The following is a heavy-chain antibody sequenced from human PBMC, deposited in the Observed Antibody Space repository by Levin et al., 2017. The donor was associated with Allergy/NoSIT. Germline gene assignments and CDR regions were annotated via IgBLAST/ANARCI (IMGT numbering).Heavy chain of an antibody. CDR2: IDSDGSGT. J-gene: IGHJ1*01. CDR1: GFTFSSYW. V-gene: IGHV3-74*01. Sequence: ASVKVSCAASGFTFSSYWMHWVRQVPGKGLVWVSRIDSDGSGTTYADSVKGRFTISRDNAKNTLYLQMNSLRVDDTAVYYCARGYYGDHEGGNRHWGQGTLVTVSS. D-gene: IGHD4-17*01. CDR3: ARGYYGDHEGGNRH.